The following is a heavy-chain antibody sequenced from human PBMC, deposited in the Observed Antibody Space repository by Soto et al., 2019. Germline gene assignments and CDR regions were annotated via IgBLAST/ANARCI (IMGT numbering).Heavy chain of an antibody. D-gene: IGHD2-15*01. CDR3: SREDDCSGGSCLLYYEYFQH. V-gene: IGHV1-18*04. CDR1: GYTFTSYY. Sequence: GASVKVSCKASGYTFTSYYMHWVRQAPGQGLEWMGWISAYNGNTNYAQKLQGRVTMTTDTSTSTAYMELRSLRSDDTAVYYFSREDDCSGGSCLLYYEYFQHWGQGTLVTVSS. CDR2: ISAYNGNT. J-gene: IGHJ1*01.